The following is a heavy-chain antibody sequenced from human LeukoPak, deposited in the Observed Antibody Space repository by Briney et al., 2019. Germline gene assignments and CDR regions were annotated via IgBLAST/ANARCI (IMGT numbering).Heavy chain of an antibody. D-gene: IGHD3-22*01. CDR2: VYTSGST. V-gene: IGHV4-61*02. CDR1: GGSIRSGSYY. Sequence: SETLSLTCTVSGGSIRSGSYYWSWIRQAAGKGLEWIGRVYTSGSTNYNPSLKSRVTISVDTSKNQFSLRLTSVTAADTAVYYCARGPYKYDGSGAFDIWGQGTMVTVSS. CDR3: ARGPYKYDGSGAFDI. J-gene: IGHJ3*02.